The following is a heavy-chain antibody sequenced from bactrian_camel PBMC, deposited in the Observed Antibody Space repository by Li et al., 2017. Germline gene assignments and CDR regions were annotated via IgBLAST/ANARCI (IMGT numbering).Heavy chain of an antibody. J-gene: IGHJ4*01. V-gene: IGHV3S53*01. CDR2: VRHNGAT. CDR3: RAEDMHQLRGFCPPL. Sequence: QLVESGGGSGQAGGSLRLSCAVAGYADCWYDMRWYRQVPGKEREFVSEVRHNGATRYADSVKGRFTISHDKAKTAITLQMNSLKPEDTATYYCRAEDMHQLRGFCPPLWGQGTQVTVS. CDR1: GYADCWYD.